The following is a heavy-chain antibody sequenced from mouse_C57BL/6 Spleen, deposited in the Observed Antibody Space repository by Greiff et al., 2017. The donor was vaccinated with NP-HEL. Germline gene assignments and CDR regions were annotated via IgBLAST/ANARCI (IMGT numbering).Heavy chain of an antibody. V-gene: IGHV5-4*03. Sequence: EVMLVESGGGLVKPGGSLKLSCAASGFTFSSYAMSWVRQTPEKRLEWVATISDGGSYTYYPDNVKGRFTISRDNAKNNLYLQMSHLKSEDTAMYYCARGGVVATRYFDVWGTGTTVTVSS. J-gene: IGHJ1*03. CDR3: ARGGVVATRYFDV. CDR1: GFTFSSYA. D-gene: IGHD1-1*01. CDR2: ISDGGSYT.